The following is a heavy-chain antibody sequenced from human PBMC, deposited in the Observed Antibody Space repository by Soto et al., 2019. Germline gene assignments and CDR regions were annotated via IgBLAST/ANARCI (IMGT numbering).Heavy chain of an antibody. CDR2: IWYDGTNK. V-gene: IGHV3-33*01. D-gene: IGHD1-26*01. Sequence: GGSLRLSCAASGFTFSTYGMHWVRQAPGKGLEWVAVIWYDGTNKYYADSVKGRFTISRDDSKNTLYLQMNSLRAEDTAVYYCPRIGKAWELLDPWGQGTLVTVSS. CDR1: GFTFSTYG. J-gene: IGHJ5*02. CDR3: PRIGKAWELLDP.